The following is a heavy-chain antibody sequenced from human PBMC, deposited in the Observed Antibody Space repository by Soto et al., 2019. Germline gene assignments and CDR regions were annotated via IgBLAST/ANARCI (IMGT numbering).Heavy chain of an antibody. CDR2: IVPIFGTA. Sequence: QVQLVQSGAEVKKPGSSVKVSCRTSGGTFSNYAISWVRQAPGQGLEWMGGIVPIFGTATYAQKFQGRVTITADESTSTAYMELSSLRSDDMAVYYCASPTGKLDYWGQGTLVTVSS. D-gene: IGHD2-8*02. V-gene: IGHV1-69*01. J-gene: IGHJ4*02. CDR3: ASPTGKLDY. CDR1: GGTFSNYA.